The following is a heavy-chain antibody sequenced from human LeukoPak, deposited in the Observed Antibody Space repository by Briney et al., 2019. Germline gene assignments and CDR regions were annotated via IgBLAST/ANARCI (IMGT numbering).Heavy chain of an antibody. Sequence: ASVKVSCKASGGTFSSYTNSWVRQAPGQGLEWMGRIIPILGIANYAQKFQGRVTIAADKSTSTAYMELSSLRSEDTAVYYCARGPYYDSSGYVLDYWGQGTLVTVSS. CDR3: ARGPYYDSSGYVLDY. CDR2: IIPILGIA. V-gene: IGHV1-69*02. D-gene: IGHD3-22*01. CDR1: GGTFSSYT. J-gene: IGHJ4*02.